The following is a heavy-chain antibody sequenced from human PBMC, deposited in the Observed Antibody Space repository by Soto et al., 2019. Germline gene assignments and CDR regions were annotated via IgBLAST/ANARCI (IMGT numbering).Heavy chain of an antibody. V-gene: IGHV3-15*01. J-gene: IGHJ4*02. CDR3: TTDWTYYDFWSGYYFY. CDR1: GFTFSNAW. D-gene: IGHD3-3*01. CDR2: IKSKTDGGTT. Sequence: GGSLRLSCAASGFTFSNAWMSWVRQAPGKGLEWVGRIKSKTDGGTTDYAAPVKGRFTISRDDSKNTLYLQMNSLKTEDTAVYYCTTDWTYYDFWSGYYFYWGQGTLVTVSS.